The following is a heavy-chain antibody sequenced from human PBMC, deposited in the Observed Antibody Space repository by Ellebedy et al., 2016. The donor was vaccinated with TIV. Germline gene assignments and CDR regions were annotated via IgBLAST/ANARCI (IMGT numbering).Heavy chain of an antibody. V-gene: IGHV3-53*01. CDR3: ARELEYSRNMDV. J-gene: IGHJ6*02. CDR1: GFTVNSHF. CDR2: TYAGGST. D-gene: IGHD1-14*01. Sequence: PGGSLRLSCAASGFTVNSHFMSWVRQAPGKGLEWVSLTYAGGSTYYADSVEGRFTVSRDISKNTLYLQMNSLRAEDTAEYYCARELEYSRNMDVWGQGTTVTVSS.